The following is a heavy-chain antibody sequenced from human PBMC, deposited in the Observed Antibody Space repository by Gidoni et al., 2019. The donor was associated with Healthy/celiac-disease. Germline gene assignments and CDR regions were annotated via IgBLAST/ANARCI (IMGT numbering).Heavy chain of an antibody. CDR1: GGSISSSSYY. CDR2: IYYSGST. J-gene: IGHJ3*02. Sequence: QLQLQESGPGLVKPSETLSLTCTVSGGSISSSSYYWGWIRQPPGKGLEWIGSIYYSGSTYYNPSLKSRVTISVDTSKNQFSLKLSSVTAADTAVYYCARRNYYDSSGYYAAFDIWGQGTMVTVSS. D-gene: IGHD3-22*01. CDR3: ARRNYYDSSGYYAAFDI. V-gene: IGHV4-39*01.